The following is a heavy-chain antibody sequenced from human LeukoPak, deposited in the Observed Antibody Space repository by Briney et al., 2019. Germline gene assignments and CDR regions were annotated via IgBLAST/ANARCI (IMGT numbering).Heavy chain of an antibody. CDR3: AELGITMIGGV. Sequence: GGSLRLSCAASGFTFNRYNMNWVRRAPGKGLEWVSSISTSSSYIYYADSVKGRFTISRDNAKSSLYLQMNSLRAEDTAVYYCAELGITMIGGVWGKGTTVTISS. J-gene: IGHJ6*04. CDR1: GFTFNRYN. CDR2: ISTSSSYI. D-gene: IGHD3-10*02. V-gene: IGHV3-21*01.